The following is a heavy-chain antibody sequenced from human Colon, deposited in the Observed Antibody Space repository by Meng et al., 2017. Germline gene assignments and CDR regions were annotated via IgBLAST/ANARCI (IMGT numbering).Heavy chain of an antibody. J-gene: IGHJ5*02. D-gene: IGHD2-15*01. V-gene: IGHV4-4*02. CDR3: GRNGAYSIDP. Sequence: QVPLQEWGPGLGKPSETLSLTCAVSGDAISSSHWWNWVRQPPGKGLEWIAEIYHSGATNYSPSLKSRVTISLDKSKNQFALNLKSVTAADTAIYYCGRNGAYSIDPWGRGTLVTVSS. CDR2: IYHSGAT. CDR1: GDAISSSHW.